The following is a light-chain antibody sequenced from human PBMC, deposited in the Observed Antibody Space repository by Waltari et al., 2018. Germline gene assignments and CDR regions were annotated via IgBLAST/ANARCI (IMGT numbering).Light chain of an antibody. CDR2: GAS. Sequence: DIQMTQSPSCVSASVGDRVTITCRAGQGITSSLAWYKQKPGKAPEILSYGASRLQGGVPLRFSGSGSGTEFTLTITSLQPEDFATYYCQQADSFPWTFGQGTKVDIK. CDR1: QGITSS. V-gene: IGKV1-12*01. J-gene: IGKJ1*01. CDR3: QQADSFPWT.